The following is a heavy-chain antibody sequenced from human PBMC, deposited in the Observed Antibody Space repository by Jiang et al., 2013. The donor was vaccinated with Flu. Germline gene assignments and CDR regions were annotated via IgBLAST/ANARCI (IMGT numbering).Heavy chain of an antibody. CDR3: ARESRDYGDYPWTCCFES. V-gene: IGHV4-34*01. Sequence: LTCAVYGGSFSGYYWNWIRQPPGKGLEWIGEINHSGSTNYNPSLKSRVTISVDTSKNHFSLKLSSVTAADTAVYYCARESRDYGDYPWTCCFESWGQGTLVTVSS. D-gene: IGHD4-17*01. CDR2: INHSGST. J-gene: IGHJ5*01. CDR1: GGSFSGYY.